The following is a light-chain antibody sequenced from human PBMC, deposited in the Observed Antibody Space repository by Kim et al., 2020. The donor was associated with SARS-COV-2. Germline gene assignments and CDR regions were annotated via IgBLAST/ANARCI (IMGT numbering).Light chain of an antibody. CDR1: SSDVGGYNY. CDR3: TSYTSGSTYV. CDR2: DVT. Sequence: GQSITISCTGTSSDVGGYNYVSWYQQYPGQAPKLVIYDVTKRPSGISDRFSGSKSGYTASLTISGLQADDEADYYCTSYTSGSTYVFGTGTKVTVL. J-gene: IGLJ1*01. V-gene: IGLV2-14*03.